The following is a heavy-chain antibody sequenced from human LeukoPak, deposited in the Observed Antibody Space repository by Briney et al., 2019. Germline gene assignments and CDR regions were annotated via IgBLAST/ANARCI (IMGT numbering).Heavy chain of an antibody. V-gene: IGHV1-2*02. CDR2: INPKSGGT. D-gene: IGHD1-26*01. J-gene: IGHJ4*02. Sequence: ASVKVSCKASGYIFSDHYMYWVRQAPGQGLEWMGWINPKSGGTEFAQKFRGRVTLTTDTSINTAYMELTSPTSDDTAVFYCATRPPPVGAAPFDFWGQGTLVTVSS. CDR3: ATRPPPVGAAPFDF. CDR1: GYIFSDHY.